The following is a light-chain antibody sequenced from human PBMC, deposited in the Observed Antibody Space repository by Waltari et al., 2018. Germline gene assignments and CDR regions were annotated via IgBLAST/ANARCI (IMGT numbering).Light chain of an antibody. CDR2: DAY. CDR3: QKYVNLPAT. J-gene: IGKJ1*01. Sequence: EVVLTQSPDTLSLPPGERATLSCRASESVSRYLAWYQQKPGQAPRLLIYDAYRRATGIPDRFSGSGSGTDFSLTISRLEPEDFAVYYCQKYVNLPATFGQGTKVEIK. V-gene: IGKV3-20*01. CDR1: ESVSRY.